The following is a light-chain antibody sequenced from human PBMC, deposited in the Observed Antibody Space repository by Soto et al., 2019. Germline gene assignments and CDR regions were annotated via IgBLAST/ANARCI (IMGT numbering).Light chain of an antibody. V-gene: IGKV1-5*01. CDR3: QQYNSYRA. CDR1: LSISRY. Sequence: DIELTQSPSSLSASVGDRVIITCRASLSISRYLHWYHQQPGKGPKVLIYGASSLQSGVSSRFSGSGSGTEFTLTISSLQPDDFATYYCQQYNSYRAFGQGTKVDIK. CDR2: GAS. J-gene: IGKJ1*01.